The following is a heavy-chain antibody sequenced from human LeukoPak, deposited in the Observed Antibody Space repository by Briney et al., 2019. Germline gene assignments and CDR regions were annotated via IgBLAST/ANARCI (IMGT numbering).Heavy chain of an antibody. CDR3: VRGGGSPDY. CDR1: GFTFSTNS. D-gene: IGHD1-26*01. J-gene: IGHJ4*02. V-gene: IGHV3-21*01. Sequence: PGGSLRLSCAASGFTFSTNSMNWVRQAPGKGLEWVSSISHTSSHIYYADSVRGRFTISRDNAKNSLYLRITSLRAEDTAVYYCVRGGGSPDYWGQGTLVTVSS. CDR2: ISHTSSHI.